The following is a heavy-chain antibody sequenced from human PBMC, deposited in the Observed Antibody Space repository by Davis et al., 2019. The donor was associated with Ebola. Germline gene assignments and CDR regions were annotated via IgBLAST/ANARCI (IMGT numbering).Heavy chain of an antibody. D-gene: IGHD3-9*01. CDR3: GRELTGGLFVDY. Sequence: ASVKVSCQASGYTFINSHMHWVRQAPGQGLEWMGLINLKGGATYFVQRFQGRVTLTMDTSTTTVYMDLSSLTSEDTAIYYCGRELTGGLFVDYWGQGTLVTVSS. J-gene: IGHJ4*02. CDR2: INLKGGAT. CDR1: GYTFINSH. V-gene: IGHV1-46*01.